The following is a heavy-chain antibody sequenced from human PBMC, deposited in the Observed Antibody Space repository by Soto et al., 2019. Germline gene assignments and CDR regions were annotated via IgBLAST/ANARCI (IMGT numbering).Heavy chain of an antibody. CDR1: GYTFATYG. CDR2: ISAHNGDT. D-gene: IGHD3-22*01. V-gene: IGHV1-18*04. J-gene: IGHJ4*02. CDR3: ATEPIYYNDGSGYYPLGH. Sequence: QVQLVQSGVEVKKPGASVKVSCKASGYTFATYGFSWVRQAPGQGLECVGWISAHNGDTHYSRKFQGRVTLTTDTSTNTAYMELRSLTSDDTAVYFCATEPIYYNDGSGYYPLGHWGQGTLVTVSS.